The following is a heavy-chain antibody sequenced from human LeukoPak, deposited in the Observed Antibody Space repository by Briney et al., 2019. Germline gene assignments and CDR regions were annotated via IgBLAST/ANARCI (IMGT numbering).Heavy chain of an antibody. J-gene: IGHJ5*02. Sequence: GGSVSLSCAASGFTFSSYAMSWVRQAPGKGLEWVSAISGNCGNKYYADSLRGRFTIPRDNPKNTLYLHVKSLRADDTAVYYCAPQALRYLNRNPWGQGTLVTVSS. CDR1: GFTFSSYA. V-gene: IGHV3-23*01. D-gene: IGHD3-9*01. CDR3: APQALRYLNRNP. CDR2: ISGNCGNK.